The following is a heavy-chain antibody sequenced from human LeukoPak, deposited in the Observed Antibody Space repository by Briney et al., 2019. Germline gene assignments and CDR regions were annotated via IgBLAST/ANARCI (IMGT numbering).Heavy chain of an antibody. CDR2: IIANSGGS. V-gene: IGHV1-2*02. Sequence: ASEKVSCKASGFTFTDYFIHWVRQAPGQGLEWMGWIIANSGGSYSAQKFQGRVTMTRDTSISTAYLELSSLRSDDTAVYYCARARWQLVPYFDSWGQGTLVTVSS. J-gene: IGHJ4*02. D-gene: IGHD6-6*01. CDR1: GFTFTDYF. CDR3: ARARWQLVPYFDS.